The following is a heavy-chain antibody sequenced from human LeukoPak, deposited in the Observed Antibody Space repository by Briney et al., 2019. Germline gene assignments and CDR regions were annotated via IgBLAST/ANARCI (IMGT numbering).Heavy chain of an antibody. CDR3: ARHVISRSSPPRWIDP. V-gene: IGHV4-59*08. Sequence: SETLSLTCTVSGGSISSYYWSWIRQPPGKGLEWIGNINSSGSTNYNPSLKSRATISLDTSKNQFSLKLSSVTAADTAVYYCARHVISRSSPPRWIDPWGQGTLVPVSS. J-gene: IGHJ5*02. CDR1: GGSISSYY. D-gene: IGHD6-6*01. CDR2: INSSGST.